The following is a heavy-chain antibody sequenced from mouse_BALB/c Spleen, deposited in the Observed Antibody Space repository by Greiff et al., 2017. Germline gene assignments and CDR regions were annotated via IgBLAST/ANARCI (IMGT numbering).Heavy chain of an antibody. D-gene: IGHD2-10*01. Sequence: EVMLVESGGGLVQPGGSRKLSCAASGFTFSSFGMHWVRQAPEKGLEWVAYISSGSSTIYYADTVKGRFTISRDNPKNTLFLQMTSLRSEDTAMYYCARAYYYCDYWGQGTTLTVAA. J-gene: IGHJ2*01. CDR2: ISSGSSTI. CDR1: GFTFSSFG. CDR3: ARAYYYCDY. V-gene: IGHV5-17*02.